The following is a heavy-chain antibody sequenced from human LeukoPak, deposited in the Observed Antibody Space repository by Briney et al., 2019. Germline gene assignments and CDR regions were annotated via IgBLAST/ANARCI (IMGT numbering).Heavy chain of an antibody. CDR1: GGSFSGYY. Sequence: SETLSLTCAVYGGSFSGYYWSWIRQPPGKGLEWIGEINHSGSTYYNPSLKSRVTISVDTSKNQFSLKLSSVTAADTAVYYCAQPSGPRGYWGQGTLVTVSS. CDR3: AQPSGPRGY. CDR2: INHSGST. J-gene: IGHJ4*02. V-gene: IGHV4-34*01. D-gene: IGHD3-10*01.